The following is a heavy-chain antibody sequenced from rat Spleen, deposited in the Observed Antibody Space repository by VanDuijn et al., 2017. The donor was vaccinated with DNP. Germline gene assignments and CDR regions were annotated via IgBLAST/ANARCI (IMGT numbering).Heavy chain of an antibody. V-gene: IGHV5S23*01. CDR2: ISPSGGST. D-gene: IGHD1-4*01. Sequence: EVQLVESGGGLVQPGRSLKLSCAASGFTFSNYYMAWVRQAPTKGLEWVASISPSGGSTYFRDSVKGRFSISRDNAKSTLYLQMDSLRSEDTATYYCATTTRVLYVMDAWGQGVMVTVSS. CDR1: GFTFSNYY. CDR3: ATTTRVLYVMDA. J-gene: IGHJ4*01.